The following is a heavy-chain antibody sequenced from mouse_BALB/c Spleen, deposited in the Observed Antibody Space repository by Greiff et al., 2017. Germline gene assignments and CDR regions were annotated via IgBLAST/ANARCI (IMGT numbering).Heavy chain of an antibody. D-gene: IGHD1-2*01. Sequence: EVNVVESGGGLVKPGGSLKLSCAASGFAFSSYDMSWVRQTPEKRLEWVAYISSGGGSTYYPDTVKGRFTISRDNAKNTLYLQMSSLKSEDTAMYYCARPYYGYRFAYWGQGTLVTVSA. J-gene: IGHJ3*01. CDR2: ISSGGGST. CDR3: ARPYYGYRFAY. CDR1: GFAFSSYD. V-gene: IGHV5-12-1*01.